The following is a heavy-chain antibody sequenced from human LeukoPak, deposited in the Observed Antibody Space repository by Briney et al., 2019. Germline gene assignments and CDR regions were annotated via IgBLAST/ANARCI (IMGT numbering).Heavy chain of an antibody. CDR1: GFTFSSYS. D-gene: IGHD6-19*01. J-gene: IGHJ5*02. Sequence: GGSLRLSCAASGFTFSSYSMNWIRQAPGKGLEWVSAISGSSSYIYYADSVKGRFTISRANAKNSLYLQMNSLRAEDTAVYYCARDQSSVAGTTYNWFDPWGQGTLVTVSS. CDR2: ISGSSSYI. CDR3: ARDQSSVAGTTYNWFDP. V-gene: IGHV3-21*01.